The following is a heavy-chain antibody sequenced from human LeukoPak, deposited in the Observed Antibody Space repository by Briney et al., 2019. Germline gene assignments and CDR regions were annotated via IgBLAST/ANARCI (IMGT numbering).Heavy chain of an antibody. Sequence: SETLSLTCAVYGGSFSGYYWSWIRQPPGKGLEWIGYIYYSGSTYYNPSLKSRVTISVDTSKNQFSLKLSSVTAADTAVYYCARAPGYCSSTSCYTGDAFDIWGQGTMVTVSS. CDR3: ARAPGYCSSTSCYTGDAFDI. D-gene: IGHD2-2*02. V-gene: IGHV4-34*09. J-gene: IGHJ3*02. CDR1: GGSFSGYY. CDR2: IYYSGST.